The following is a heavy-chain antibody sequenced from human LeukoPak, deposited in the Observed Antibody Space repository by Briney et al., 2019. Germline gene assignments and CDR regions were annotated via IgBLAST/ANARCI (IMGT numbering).Heavy chain of an antibody. V-gene: IGHV4-59*12. CDR2: IYYSGST. CDR1: GGSIDTYY. Sequence: PTATLSLTCSVSGGSIDTYYWSWIRQPPGKGLEWSGYIYYSGSTYYNPSLKSRVTISVDTSKNQFSLKLNSVTAADTAVYFCARRKPSGAIGEFDYWGQGTMVTVST. CDR3: ARRKPSGAIGEFDY. J-gene: IGHJ4*02. D-gene: IGHD5/OR15-5a*01.